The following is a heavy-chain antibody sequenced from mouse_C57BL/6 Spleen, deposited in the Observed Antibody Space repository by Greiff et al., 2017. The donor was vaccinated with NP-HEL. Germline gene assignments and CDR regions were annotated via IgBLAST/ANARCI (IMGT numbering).Heavy chain of an antibody. D-gene: IGHD1-1*01. CDR3: ARSRVLRWDWYFDV. Sequence: VQLQESGAELVKPGASVKISCKASGYTFTDYYINWVKQRPGQGLEWIGKIGPGSGSTYYNEKFKGKATLTADKSSSTAYMQLSPTSEDSAVYFGARSRVLRWDWYFDVWGTGTTVTVSS. V-gene: IGHV1-77*01. CDR1: GYTFTDYY. J-gene: IGHJ1*03. CDR2: IGPGSGST.